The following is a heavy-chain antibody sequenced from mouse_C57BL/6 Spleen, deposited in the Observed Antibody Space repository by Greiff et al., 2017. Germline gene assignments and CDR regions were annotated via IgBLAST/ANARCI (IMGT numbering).Heavy chain of an antibody. D-gene: IGHD3-2*02. CDR2: INPSTGGT. CDR1: GYSFTGYY. Sequence: VQLQQSGPELVKPGASVKISCKASGYSFTGYYMNWVKQSPEKSLEWIGEINPSTGGTTYNQKFKAKATLTVDKSSSTAYMQLKSLTSEDSAVYYCARWEGSGDEPLAMDYWGQGTSVTVSS. J-gene: IGHJ4*01. V-gene: IGHV1-42*01. CDR3: ARWEGSGDEPLAMDY.